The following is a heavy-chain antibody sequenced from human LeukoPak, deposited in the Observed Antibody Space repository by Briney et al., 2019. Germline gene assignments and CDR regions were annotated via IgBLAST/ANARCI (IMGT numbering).Heavy chain of an antibody. CDR3: ATGYCSSTSCFR. J-gene: IGHJ4*02. CDR2: ISSSGSTI. CDR1: GFTFSSYE. Sequence: GGSLRLSCAASGFTFSSYEMNWVRQAPGKGLEWVSYISSSGSTIYYADSVKGRFTISRDNVKNSLYLQMNSLRAEDTAVYYCATGYCSSTSCFRWGQGTLVTVSS. V-gene: IGHV3-48*03. D-gene: IGHD2-2*01.